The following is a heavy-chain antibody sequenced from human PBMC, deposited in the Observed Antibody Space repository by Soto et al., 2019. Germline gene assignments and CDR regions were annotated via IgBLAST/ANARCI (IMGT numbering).Heavy chain of an antibody. V-gene: IGHV3-21*01. CDR1: GFTFSSYS. D-gene: IGHD2-2*01. CDR2: ISSSSSYI. CDR3: ARDRVVVVPAAMDYYYYMDV. J-gene: IGHJ6*03. Sequence: EVQLVESGGGLVKPGGSLRLSCAASGFTFSSYSMNWVRQAPGKGLEWVSSISSSSSYIYYADSVKGRFTISRDNAKNPLYLQMNSLRAEDTAVYYCARDRVVVVPAAMDYYYYMDVWGKGTTVTVSS.